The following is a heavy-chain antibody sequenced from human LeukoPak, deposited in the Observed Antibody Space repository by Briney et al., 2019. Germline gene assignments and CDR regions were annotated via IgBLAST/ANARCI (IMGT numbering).Heavy chain of an antibody. Sequence: NPSGTLSLTCTVSGGSISSGDYYWSWIRQPPGKGLEWIGYIYYSGSTYYNPSLKSRVTISVDTSKNQFSLKLSAVTAADTAVYYCARGGSGNNWFDPWGKGTLVTVSS. CDR2: IYYSGST. CDR3: ARGGSGNNWFDP. D-gene: IGHD2-15*01. CDR1: GGSISSGDYY. J-gene: IGHJ5*02. V-gene: IGHV4-30-4*01.